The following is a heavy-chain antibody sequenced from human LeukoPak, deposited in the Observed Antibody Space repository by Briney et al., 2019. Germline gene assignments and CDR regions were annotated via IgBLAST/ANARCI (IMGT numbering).Heavy chain of an antibody. CDR2: IYYSGST. CDR3: ARGLAYYYDSSGIGYYYGMDV. D-gene: IGHD3-22*01. Sequence: SETLSLTCTVSGGSISSSSYYWGWIRQPPGKGLEWIGSIYYSGSTYYNPSLKSRVTISVDTSKYQFSLKLSSVTAADTAVYYCARGLAYYYDSSGIGYYYGMDVWGQGTTVTVSS. J-gene: IGHJ6*02. V-gene: IGHV4-39*07. CDR1: GGSISSSSYY.